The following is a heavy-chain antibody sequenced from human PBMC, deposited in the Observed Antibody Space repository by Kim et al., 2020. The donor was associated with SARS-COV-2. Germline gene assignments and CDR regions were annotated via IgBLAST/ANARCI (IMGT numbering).Heavy chain of an antibody. J-gene: IGHJ4*02. D-gene: IGHD6-13*01. CDR3: AKASKRSSIAAAVELDY. CDR2: ISGSGGST. CDR1: GFTFSSYA. Sequence: GGSLRLSCAASGFTFSSYAMSWVRQAPGKGLEWVSAISGSGGSTYYADSVKGRFTISRDNSKNTLYLQMNSLRAEDTAVYYCAKASKRSSIAAAVELDYWGQGTLVTVSS. V-gene: IGHV3-23*01.